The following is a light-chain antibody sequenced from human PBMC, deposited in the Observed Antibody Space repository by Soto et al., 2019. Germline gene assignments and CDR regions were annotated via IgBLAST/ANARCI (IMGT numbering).Light chain of an antibody. CDR1: SSNIGSNT. J-gene: IGLJ2*01. Sequence: QSVLTQTPSTSGTPGQRVTISCSGSSSNIGSNTVKWYQQVTGTAPKLLIFGDNLRPSGVPDRISGSKSATSAALAISGLQSEDEDDYYCASWDDSLNGVVFGGGTKVTVL. CDR2: GDN. CDR3: ASWDDSLNGVV. V-gene: IGLV1-44*01.